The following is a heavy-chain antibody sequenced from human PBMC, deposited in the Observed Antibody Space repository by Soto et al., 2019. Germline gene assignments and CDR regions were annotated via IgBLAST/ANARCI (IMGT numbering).Heavy chain of an antibody. Sequence: QEQVVESGGGVVQTGRSLRLSCTASGCTFNNYGLHWVRQSPGKGLEWVALLTSGGSHKFYSESVKGRFTISRDDSKNTLFLQVDSLRTEDMAVYYCARGGSFDVWGRGTMVTVSS. CDR2: LTSGGSHK. V-gene: IGHV3-30*03. D-gene: IGHD3-10*01. CDR3: ARGGSFDV. J-gene: IGHJ3*01. CDR1: GCTFNNYG.